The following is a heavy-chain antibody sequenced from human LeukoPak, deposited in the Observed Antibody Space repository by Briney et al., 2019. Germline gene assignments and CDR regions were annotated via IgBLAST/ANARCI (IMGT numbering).Heavy chain of an antibody. CDR1: GYTFTSYD. CDR3: ARVDDSSGYYYFDY. CDR2: MNPNSGNT. J-gene: IGHJ4*02. Sequence: ASVKVSCKASGYTFTSYDINWVRQATGQGLEWMGWMNPNSGNTGYAQKFQGRVTMTRNISISTAYMELSSLRSEDTAVYYCARVDDSSGYYYFDYWGQGTLVTVSS. V-gene: IGHV1-8*01. D-gene: IGHD3-22*01.